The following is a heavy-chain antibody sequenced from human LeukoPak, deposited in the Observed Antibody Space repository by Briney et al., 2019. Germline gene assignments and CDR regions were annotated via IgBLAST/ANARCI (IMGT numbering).Heavy chain of an antibody. V-gene: IGHV1-69*05. J-gene: IGHJ5*02. CDR2: IIPIFGTA. CDR1: GGTFSSYA. D-gene: IGHD4-11*01. Sequence: GASVKVSCKASGGTFSSYAISWVRQAPGQGLEWMGGIIPIFGTANYAQKFQGRVTITTDESTSTAYMELSSLRSEDTAVYYCARERDSTSPWFDPWGQGTLVTVSS. CDR3: ARERDSTSPWFDP.